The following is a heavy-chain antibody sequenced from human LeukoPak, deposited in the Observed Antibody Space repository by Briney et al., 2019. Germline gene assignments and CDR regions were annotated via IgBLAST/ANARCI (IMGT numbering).Heavy chain of an antibody. CDR3: AKDGVGVWGRDYFDY. V-gene: IGHV3-23*01. CDR2: ISGSGGST. D-gene: IGHD3-16*01. Sequence: GGSLRLSGAASGFTFSSYAMSWVRQAPGKGLEWVSAISGSGGSTYYADSVKGRFTISRDNSKNTLYLRMNSLRAEDTAVYYCAKDGVGVWGRDYFDYWGQGTLVTVSS. CDR1: GFTFSSYA. J-gene: IGHJ4*02.